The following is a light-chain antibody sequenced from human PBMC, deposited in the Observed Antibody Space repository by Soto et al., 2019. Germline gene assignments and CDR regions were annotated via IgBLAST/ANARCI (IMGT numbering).Light chain of an antibody. V-gene: IGKV4-1*01. CDR2: WAS. Sequence: DIVMTQSPDSLAVSLGERATINCKSSQSVLYSSNNKNYLAWYQQKPGQPPKLLIYWASTRESGVPDRFSGSGSGTDFTLTSSSLQAEDVAVYYFQQYYSTPPGWTFGQGTKVEIK. CDR1: QSVLYSSNNKNY. J-gene: IGKJ1*01. CDR3: QQYYSTPPGWT.